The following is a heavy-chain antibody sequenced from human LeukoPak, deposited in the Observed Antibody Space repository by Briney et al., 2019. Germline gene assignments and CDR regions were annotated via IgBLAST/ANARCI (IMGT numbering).Heavy chain of an antibody. CDR3: AVVGDSSSWAPFDY. D-gene: IGHD6-13*01. CDR2: IYYSGST. J-gene: IGHJ4*02. Sequence: SETLSLTCTVSGVSISSSSYYWGWIRQPPGKGLEWIGSIYYSGSTYYNPSLKSRVTISVDTSKNQFSLKLSSVTAADTAVYYCAVVGDSSSWAPFDYWGQGTLVTVSS. V-gene: IGHV4-39*01. CDR1: GVSISSSSYY.